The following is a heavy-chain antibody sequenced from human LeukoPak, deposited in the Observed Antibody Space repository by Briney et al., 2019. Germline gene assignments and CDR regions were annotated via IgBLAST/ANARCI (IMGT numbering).Heavy chain of an antibody. Sequence: SETLSLTCTVSRGAISNWYWSWIRQPAGKGLEWIGRIYDSGSTEYNPSLRSRVIMSVDTSKNEFSLKLSSVTAADTAVYYCARTTGHYLFDQWGQGTPVIVSS. D-gene: IGHD3-3*01. V-gene: IGHV4-4*07. CDR1: RGAISNWY. CDR2: IYDSGST. J-gene: IGHJ4*02. CDR3: ARTTGHYLFDQ.